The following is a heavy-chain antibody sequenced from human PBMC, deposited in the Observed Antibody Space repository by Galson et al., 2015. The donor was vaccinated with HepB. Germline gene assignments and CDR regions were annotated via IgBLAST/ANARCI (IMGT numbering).Heavy chain of an antibody. V-gene: IGHV3-23*01. Sequence: SLRLSCAASGFTLNTHAMAWVRQPPGKGPEWVSALRGDSIIIHYADSVKGRFTISKDNSENTLYLQMNSLRGEDTALYYCAKFGARFDAWFDSWGQGTLVTVSS. CDR1: GFTLNTHA. J-gene: IGHJ5*01. CDR2: LRGDSIII. CDR3: AKFGARFDAWFDS. D-gene: IGHD3-9*01.